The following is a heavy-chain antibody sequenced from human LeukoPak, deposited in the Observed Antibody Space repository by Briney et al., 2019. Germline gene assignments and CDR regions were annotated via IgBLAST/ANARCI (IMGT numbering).Heavy chain of an antibody. CDR2: IYYSGST. V-gene: IGHV4-39*07. D-gene: IGHD3-22*01. CDR3: ARAKPTYYYDSSGRIFDY. J-gene: IGHJ4*02. Sequence: SETLSLTCTVSGGSIISSSYYWGWIRQPPGKGLEWIGSIYYSGSTYYNPSLKSRVTISVDTSKNQFSLKLSSVTAADTAVYYCARAKPTYYYDSSGRIFDYWGQGTLVTVSS. CDR1: GGSIISSSYY.